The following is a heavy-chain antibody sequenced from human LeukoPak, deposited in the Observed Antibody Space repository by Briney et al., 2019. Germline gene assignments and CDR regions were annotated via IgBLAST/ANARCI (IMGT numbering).Heavy chain of an antibody. J-gene: IGHJ4*02. Sequence: SETLSLTCTVSLDSTTSNFWSWVRQPPGKGLEWIGEIHRSGSPTYNPSLQSRVTISIDRSRNQIALELSSVTAADTAVYYCAREILGGFNPGAYWGQGTLVTVSS. D-gene: IGHD1-14*01. V-gene: IGHV4-4*02. CDR3: AREILGGFNPGAY. CDR2: IHRSGSP. CDR1: LDSTTSNF.